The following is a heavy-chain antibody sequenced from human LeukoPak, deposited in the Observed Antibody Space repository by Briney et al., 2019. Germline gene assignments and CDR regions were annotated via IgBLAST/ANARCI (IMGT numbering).Heavy chain of an antibody. Sequence: SETLSLTCTVSGGSISSYYWSWVRQPPGKGLEWVGYIYYSGSTNYNPSLKSRVTISVDTSKNQFSLKLSSVTAADTAVYYCARASPQVPYDFWSPGHFDYWGQGTLVTVSS. J-gene: IGHJ4*02. CDR3: ARASPQVPYDFWSPGHFDY. CDR2: IYYSGST. D-gene: IGHD3-3*01. CDR1: GGSISSYY. V-gene: IGHV4-59*01.